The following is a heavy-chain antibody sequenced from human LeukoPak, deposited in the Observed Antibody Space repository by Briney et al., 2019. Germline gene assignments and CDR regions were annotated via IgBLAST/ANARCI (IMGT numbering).Heavy chain of an antibody. CDR1: GFTFDDYA. J-gene: IGHJ6*03. V-gene: IGHV3-9*03. Sequence: GGSLRLSCAASGFTFDDYAMHWVRQAPGKGLGWVSGISWNSGSIGYADSVKGRFTISRDNAKNSLYLQMNSLRAEDMALYYCAKDAAGYYYYMDVWGKGTTVTVPS. CDR2: ISWNSGSI. D-gene: IGHD6-19*01. CDR3: AKDAAGYYYYMDV.